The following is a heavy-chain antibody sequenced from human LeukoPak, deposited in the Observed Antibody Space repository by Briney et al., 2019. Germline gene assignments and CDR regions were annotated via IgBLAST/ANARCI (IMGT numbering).Heavy chain of an antibody. CDR2: ITPMFGTA. D-gene: IGHD3-22*01. CDR1: GGTFSTYA. CDR3: VRDGSYYDSSGYYYLY. Sequence: GASVKVSCKASGGTFSTYAISWVRQAPGQGLEWMGGITPMFGTANYAQKFQGRVTITADGSTSTAYMELSSLRSEDTAVYYCVRDGSYYDSSGYYYLYWGQGTLVTVS. V-gene: IGHV1-69*13. J-gene: IGHJ4*02.